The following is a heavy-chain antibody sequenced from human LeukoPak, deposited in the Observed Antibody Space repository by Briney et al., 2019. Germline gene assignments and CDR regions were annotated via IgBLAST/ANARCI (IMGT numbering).Heavy chain of an antibody. CDR2: ISPNSGGT. V-gene: IGHV1-2*02. J-gene: IGHJ6*03. CDR1: GYTFTGYY. CDR3: AREEYNYNLGYYYYIDV. Sequence: GASVKVSCKASGYTFTGYYMHWVRQAPGQGLEWMGWISPNSGGTNYAQQFQGRVTMTRDTSISTVYMELSSLRSDDTAVYYCAREEYNYNLGYYYYIDVWGKGTTVTVSS. D-gene: IGHD5-18*01.